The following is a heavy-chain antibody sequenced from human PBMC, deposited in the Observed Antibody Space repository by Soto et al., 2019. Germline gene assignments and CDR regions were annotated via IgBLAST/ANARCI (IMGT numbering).Heavy chain of an antibody. J-gene: IGHJ6*02. CDR1: GGSISSGDSY. Sequence: LSLTCTVSGGSISSGDSYWSWIRQSPGKGLEWIGYIYHSGSTYYKSSFRGRVTISVDTSKNQFSLNLNSVTAADTAVYFCAREGAASHSYYYGTDVWGQGTTVTVSS. V-gene: IGHV4-30-4*01. D-gene: IGHD3-16*01. CDR2: IYHSGST. CDR3: AREGAASHSYYYGTDV.